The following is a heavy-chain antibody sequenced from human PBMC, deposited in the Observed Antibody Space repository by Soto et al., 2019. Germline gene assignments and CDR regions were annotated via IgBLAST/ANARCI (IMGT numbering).Heavy chain of an antibody. V-gene: IGHV4-34*01. J-gene: IGHJ6*02. CDR2: INYNEIT. D-gene: IGHD5-18*01. CDR3: ARGKWSGYSDGTYYHGLDV. CDR1: GGSFSGYD. Sequence: PSETLSLTCAVYGGSFSGYDWSWIRQPPGKGLEWIGEINYNEITKYNPSLKSRVTISLDTSKSQFSLKLNSVTAADTAVYYCARGKWSGYSDGTYYHGLDVWGQGTTVTVSS.